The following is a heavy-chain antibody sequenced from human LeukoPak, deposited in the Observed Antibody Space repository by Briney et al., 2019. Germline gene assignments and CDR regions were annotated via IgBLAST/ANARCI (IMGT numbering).Heavy chain of an antibody. CDR2: INHSGST. CDR1: GGSISSSSYY. CDR3: ARRRVGTTFYYYYYMDV. D-gene: IGHD1-7*01. Sequence: SETLSLTCTVSGGSISSSSYYWTWIRQPPGKGLEWIGEINHSGSTNYNPSLKSRVTMSVDRAKNQFSLNLSSVTAADTAVYYCARRRVGTTFYYYYYMDVWGKGTTVTISS. J-gene: IGHJ6*03. V-gene: IGHV4-39*07.